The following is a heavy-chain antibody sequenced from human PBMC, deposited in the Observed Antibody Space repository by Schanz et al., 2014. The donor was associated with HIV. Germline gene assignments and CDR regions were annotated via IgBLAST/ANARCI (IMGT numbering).Heavy chain of an antibody. Sequence: VQLLESGGGLVQPGGSLRLSCAASGFTFSNYGIHWVRLAPGKGLQWVALVWNDGTKKFYGDSVKGRFSVSRDNSKNTAYLEMNTLRGDDTAVYFCATSTMTDAFDIWGQGTKVIVSS. CDR1: GFTFSNYG. D-gene: IGHD2-2*01. J-gene: IGHJ3*02. CDR2: VWNDGTKK. CDR3: ATSTMTDAFDI. V-gene: IGHV3-33*08.